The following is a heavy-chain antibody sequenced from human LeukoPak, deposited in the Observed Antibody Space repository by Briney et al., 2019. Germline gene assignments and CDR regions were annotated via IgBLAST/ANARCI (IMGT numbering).Heavy chain of an antibody. D-gene: IGHD3-10*01. CDR1: GFTFSSYA. J-gene: IGHJ4*02. CDR2: ISYDGSKK. Sequence: PGGSLRPSCAASGFTFSSYAMHWVRQAPGKGLEWVAVISYDGSKKYYADSVKGRFTISRDYSKNTLYLQMNSLRAEDTAVYYCARGGDGSGSLCQFDYWGQGTLVTVSS. CDR3: ARGGDGSGSLCQFDY. V-gene: IGHV3-30*04.